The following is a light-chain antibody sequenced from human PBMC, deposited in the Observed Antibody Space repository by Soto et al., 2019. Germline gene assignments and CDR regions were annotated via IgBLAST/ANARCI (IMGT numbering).Light chain of an antibody. Sequence: IQLTQSPSSLSASVGDRVTITCRASQGISSYLAWYQQQPGKAPKLLIYAASTLQSGVPSRFSGSRSGTDFTLTISSLQPEDFATYYCQQFNSYPLTFGGGTKVEIK. CDR3: QQFNSYPLT. J-gene: IGKJ4*01. CDR1: QGISSY. V-gene: IGKV1-9*01. CDR2: AAS.